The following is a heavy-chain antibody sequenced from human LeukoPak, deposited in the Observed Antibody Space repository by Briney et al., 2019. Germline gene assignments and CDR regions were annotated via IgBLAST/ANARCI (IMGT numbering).Heavy chain of an antibody. CDR3: AKAPVTTCSGAYCYPFDY. J-gene: IGHJ4*02. CDR2: ISGRGASK. CDR1: GLTFNNYA. V-gene: IGHV3-23*01. D-gene: IGHD2-15*01. Sequence: GGSLRLSCAVSGLTFNNYAMSWVRQAPGKGLEWVSGISGRGASKYYADSVKGRFTISRDNSKNTLYLQMNSLRAGDAAVYYCAKAPVTTCSGAYCYPFDYWSQGTLVTVSS.